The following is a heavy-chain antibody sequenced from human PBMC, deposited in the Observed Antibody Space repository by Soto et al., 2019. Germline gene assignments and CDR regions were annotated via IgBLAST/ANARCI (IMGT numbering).Heavy chain of an antibody. V-gene: IGHV3-30-3*01. J-gene: IGHJ4*02. Sequence: QVQLVESGGGVVQPGRSLRLSCAASGFTFSSYAMHWVRQAPGKGLEWVAVISYDGSNKHYADSVKGRFTFSRDNSQNTLYLKMNSLRVEDTAVYYCASLSGDYWGQGTLVTVSS. CDR1: GFTFSSYA. CDR3: ASLSGDY. D-gene: IGHD1-26*01. CDR2: ISYDGSNK.